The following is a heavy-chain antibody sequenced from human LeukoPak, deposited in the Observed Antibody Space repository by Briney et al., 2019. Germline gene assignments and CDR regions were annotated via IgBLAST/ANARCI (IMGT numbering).Heavy chain of an antibody. V-gene: IGHV3-30*03. Sequence: PGGSLRLSCAASGFAFSNYGMHWVRQAPGEGLEWVAVISYDGSNKYYAESVKGRFTISRDNSKNTLYLQMNSLRAEDTAVYYCERDDGGEDSSSWYVWGQGTLVTVSS. CDR2: ISYDGSNK. CDR3: ERDDGGEDSSSWYV. J-gene: IGHJ4*02. D-gene: IGHD6-13*01. CDR1: GFAFSNYG.